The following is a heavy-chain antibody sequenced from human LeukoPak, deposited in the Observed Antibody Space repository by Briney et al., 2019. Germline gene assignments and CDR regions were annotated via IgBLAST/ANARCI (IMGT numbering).Heavy chain of an antibody. CDR1: GGSINSSNYF. V-gene: IGHV4-39*01. J-gene: IGHJ4*02. CDR2: IYYSGSP. Sequence: SETLSLTCTVSGGSINSSNYFWGWIRQPPGKGLEWIGSIYYSGSPYYNPSLKSRVIISVETSKTQFSLKLSSVTAADTAVYYCARQWYNWNSNNYFDYWGQGTLVTVSS. D-gene: IGHD1-7*01. CDR3: ARQWYNWNSNNYFDY.